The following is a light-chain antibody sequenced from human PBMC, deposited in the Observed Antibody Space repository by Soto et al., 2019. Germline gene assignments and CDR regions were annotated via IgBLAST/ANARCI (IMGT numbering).Light chain of an antibody. CDR1: QGITSA. J-gene: IGKJ5*01. CDR2: IAS. CDR3: QQFNSYPIT. V-gene: IGKV1-13*02. Sequence: GDRVTITCRASQGITSALAWYQQKPGKAPKLLISIASSLESGVPSRFSGSGSGTDFTLTISSLQPEDFATYFCQQFNSYPITCGQGTRLEIK.